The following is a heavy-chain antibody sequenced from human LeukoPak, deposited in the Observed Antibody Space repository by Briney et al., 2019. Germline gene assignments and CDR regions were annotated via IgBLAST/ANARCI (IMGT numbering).Heavy chain of an antibody. D-gene: IGHD3-10*01. Sequence: PGGSLRLPCEASGSGFTFGNLGMSWVRQTPGKGLEWLSGISGSGYYTYYADSVKGRFTISRDNSKNTLYLQMNSLRAEDTAVYYCAGDSRFGDHTDYWGQGTLVTVSS. CDR3: AGDSRFGDHTDY. V-gene: IGHV3-23*01. CDR2: ISGSGYYT. CDR1: GSGFTFGNLG. J-gene: IGHJ4*02.